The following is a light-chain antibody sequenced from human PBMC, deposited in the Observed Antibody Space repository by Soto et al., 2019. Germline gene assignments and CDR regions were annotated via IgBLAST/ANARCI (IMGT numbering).Light chain of an antibody. CDR1: SGHRKYA. CDR2: VNSGGSH. CDR3: QTWGTGSAIVV. V-gene: IGLV4-69*01. Sequence: QSVLTQSPSASASLGASVKLTCTLSSGHRKYAIAWHQQQPEKGPRYLMKVNSGGSHIKGDGIPDRFSGSSSGAERYLFTSSLQSEDEADYYCQTWGTGSAIVVFGGGTQLTVL. J-gene: IGLJ7*01.